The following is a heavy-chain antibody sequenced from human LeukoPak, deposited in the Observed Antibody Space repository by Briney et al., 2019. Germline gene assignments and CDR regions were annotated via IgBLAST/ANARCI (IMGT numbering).Heavy chain of an antibody. V-gene: IGHV4-34*04. Sequence: SETLSLTCAVSGGSFSGYYWTWVRQPPGRGLEWIGEINNSGGANNKPSLKSRETISVDTCQSNISLKLNSVTAAHTALYYIARGRDPYWGQGTLVTVSS. CDR1: GGSFSGYY. CDR3: ARGRDPY. J-gene: IGHJ4*02. D-gene: IGHD5-24*01. CDR2: INNSGGA.